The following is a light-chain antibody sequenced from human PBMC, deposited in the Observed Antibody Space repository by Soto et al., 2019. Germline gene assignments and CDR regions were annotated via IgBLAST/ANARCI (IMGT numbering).Light chain of an antibody. Sequence: EIVLTQSPGTLSLYPGERATLSCRASQSVSSLAWYQQKVGQAPRLLIYGASTRATGIPDRFSGSGSGTDFTLTISRLEPEDFAVYYCQQYGRAPLTFGGGTKVEIK. CDR1: QSVSS. J-gene: IGKJ4*01. CDR3: QQYGRAPLT. CDR2: GAS. V-gene: IGKV3-20*01.